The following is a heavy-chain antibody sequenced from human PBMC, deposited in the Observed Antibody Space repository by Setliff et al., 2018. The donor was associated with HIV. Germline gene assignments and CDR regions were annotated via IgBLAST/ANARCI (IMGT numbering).Heavy chain of an antibody. J-gene: IGHJ5*02. V-gene: IGHV1-18*01. CDR1: GYTFTSYG. Sequence: ASVKVSCKASGYTFTSYGISWVRQAPGQGLEWMGWISAYNGNTNYAQKLQGRVTMTTDTSTSTAYMELRSLRSDDTAVYYCERDQLLWFGDPGWFDPWGQGTLVTVSS. CDR2: ISAYNGNT. D-gene: IGHD3-10*01. CDR3: ERDQLLWFGDPGWFDP.